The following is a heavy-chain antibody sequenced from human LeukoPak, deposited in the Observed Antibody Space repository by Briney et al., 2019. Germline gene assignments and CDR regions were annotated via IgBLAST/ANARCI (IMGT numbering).Heavy chain of an antibody. CDR2: TYYRSKWYN. V-gene: IGHV6-1*01. CDR3: VRDGEGGLDYFDH. Sequence: SQTLSLTCAISGDSVSSNGAAWNWITQSPSRGLEWLGRTYYRSKWYNDYAVSVRGRITINPDTSKNQFSLQLNSVTPEDTAVYYCVRDGEGGLDYFDHWGQGTLVTVSS. D-gene: IGHD3-16*01. J-gene: IGHJ4*02. CDR1: GDSVSSNGAA.